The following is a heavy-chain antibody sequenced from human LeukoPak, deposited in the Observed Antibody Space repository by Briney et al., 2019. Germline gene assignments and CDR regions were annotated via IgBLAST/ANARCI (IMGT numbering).Heavy chain of an antibody. D-gene: IGHD3-3*01. CDR3: ARHAHYDFVTGLFDP. CDR1: GGSISSSNYY. V-gene: IGHV4-39*01. CDR2: IYYSGNT. J-gene: IGHJ5*02. Sequence: SETLSLTCTVSGGSISSSNYYWGWIRQPPGKGLERIGSIYYSGNTYYNPSLKSRVTISVNTSKNHFSLNLNSVTAADTAMYYCARHAHYDFVTGLFDPWGQGTLVTVSS.